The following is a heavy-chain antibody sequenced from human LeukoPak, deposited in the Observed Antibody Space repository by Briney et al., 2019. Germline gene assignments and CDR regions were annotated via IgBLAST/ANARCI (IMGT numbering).Heavy chain of an antibody. J-gene: IGHJ4*02. CDR2: INHSGST. Sequence: SETLSLTCAVYGGSFSGYYWSWIRQPPGKGLEWIGEINHSGSTNYNPSLKSRVTISVDTSKNQFSLKLSSVTAADTAVYYYARGTGTMIYWGQGTLVTVSS. CDR1: GGSFSGYY. V-gene: IGHV4-34*01. CDR3: ARGTGTMIY. D-gene: IGHD1-1*01.